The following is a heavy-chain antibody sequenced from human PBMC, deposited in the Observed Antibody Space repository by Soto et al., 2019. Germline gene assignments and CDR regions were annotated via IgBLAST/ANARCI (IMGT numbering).Heavy chain of an antibody. V-gene: IGHV1-18*01. CDR3: ATQGIAVAGTSFWDY. J-gene: IGHJ4*02. Sequence: GASVKVSCKASGYTFTSYGISWVRQAPGQGLEWMGWISDYNGNTNYAQKLQGRVTMTTDTSTSTAYMELRSLRSDDTAVYYCATQGIAVAGTSFWDYWGQGTLVTVSS. CDR2: ISDYNGNT. D-gene: IGHD6-19*01. CDR1: GYTFTSYG.